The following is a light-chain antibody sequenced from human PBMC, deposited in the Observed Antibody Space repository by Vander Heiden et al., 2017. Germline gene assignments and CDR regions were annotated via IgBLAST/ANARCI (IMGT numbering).Light chain of an antibody. CDR3: QQYYSTPQT. V-gene: IGKV4-1*01. Sequence: DIVMTQSPDSLAVSLGERATINCKPSQSVLYSSNNKNYLAWYQQKPVQPPKLLIYWASTRESGVPDRFSGSGSGTDFTLTISSLQAEDVAVYYCQQYYSTPQTFGQGTKVEIK. CDR1: QSVLYSSNNKNY. CDR2: WAS. J-gene: IGKJ1*01.